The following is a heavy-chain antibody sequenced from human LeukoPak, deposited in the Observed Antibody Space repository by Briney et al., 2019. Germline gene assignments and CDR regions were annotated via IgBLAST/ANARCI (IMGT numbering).Heavy chain of an antibody. CDR2: IIPIFGTA. D-gene: IGHD3-9*01. V-gene: IGHV1-69*06. Sequence: SVRVSCKASGGTFSSYAISWVRQAPGQGLEWMGGIIPIFGTANYAQKFQGRVTITADKSTSTAYMELSSLRSEDTAVYYCARSPAQSFDWLCTSSYFDYWGQGTLVTVSS. J-gene: IGHJ4*02. CDR1: GGTFSSYA. CDR3: ARSPAQSFDWLCTSSYFDY.